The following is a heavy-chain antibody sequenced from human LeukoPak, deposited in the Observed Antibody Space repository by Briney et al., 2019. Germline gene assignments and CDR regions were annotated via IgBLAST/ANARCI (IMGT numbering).Heavy chain of an antibody. D-gene: IGHD5-18*01. V-gene: IGHV3-21*01. CDR1: GFTFSSYS. CDR3: ARDRNPRSGSYGYESDY. J-gene: IGHJ4*02. Sequence: GGSLRLSCAASGFTFSSYSMNWVRQAPGKGLEWVSSISSSSSYIYYADSVKGRFTISRDNAKNSLYLQMNSLRAEDTAVYYCARDRNPRSGSYGYESDYWGQGTLVTVSS. CDR2: ISSSSSYI.